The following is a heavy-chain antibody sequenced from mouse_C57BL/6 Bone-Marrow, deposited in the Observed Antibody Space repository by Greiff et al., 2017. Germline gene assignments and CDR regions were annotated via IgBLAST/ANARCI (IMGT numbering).Heavy chain of an antibody. J-gene: IGHJ3*01. Sequence: DVMLVESGGGLVQPGGSLKLSCAASGFPFSDYGMAWVRQAPRRGPEWVAFISNLAYSIYYADTVTGRFTISSENAKNTLYREMSSQRSEDTAMYDCARHEVGRGFAYWGQGTLVTVSA. CDR1: GFPFSDYG. D-gene: IGHD4-1*01. V-gene: IGHV5-15*01. CDR2: ISNLAYSI. CDR3: ARHEVGRGFAY.